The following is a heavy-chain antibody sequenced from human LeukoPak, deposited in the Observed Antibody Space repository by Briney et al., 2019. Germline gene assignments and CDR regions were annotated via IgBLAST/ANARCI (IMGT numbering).Heavy chain of an antibody. CDR3: ARDRDYSNTERGFDY. V-gene: IGHV1-2*02. CDR2: INPNSGGT. CDR1: GYTFSDYY. J-gene: IGHJ4*02. D-gene: IGHD4-11*01. Sequence: ASVKVSCKTSGYTFSDYYIHWVRQAPGQGLEWMGWINPNSGGTKSAQKFQGRVTMTGDTSISTAYMELRRVTSDDTAVYYCARDRDYSNTERGFDYWGQGTLVTVSS.